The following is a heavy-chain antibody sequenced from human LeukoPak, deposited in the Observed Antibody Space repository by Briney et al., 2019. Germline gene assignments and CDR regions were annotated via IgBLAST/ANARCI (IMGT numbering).Heavy chain of an antibody. V-gene: IGHV4-59*01. CDR1: GGSISSYY. Sequence: SSXXLSLTCTVSGGSISSYYWSWLRQPPGKGLEWVGYIYYSGSTNYNPSLKSRVTISVDKSKNKFSLKLSSVTAADTAVYYCARVRSIAARPFDYWGQGTLVTVSS. J-gene: IGHJ4*02. CDR2: IYYSGST. CDR3: ARVRSIAARPFDY. D-gene: IGHD6-6*01.